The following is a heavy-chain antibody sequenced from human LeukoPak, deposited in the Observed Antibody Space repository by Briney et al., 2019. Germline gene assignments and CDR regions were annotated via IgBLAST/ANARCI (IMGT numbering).Heavy chain of an antibody. CDR3: AREDYYGSAWTSYYYYYMDV. CDR2: IYTSGST. D-gene: IGHD3-10*01. Sequence: SETLSLTCTVSGGSLSSGSYYWSWIRQPAGKGLEWIGRIYTSGSTNYNPSLKSRVTISVDTSKNQFSLKLSSVTAADTAVYYCAREDYYGSAWTSYYYYYMDVWGKGTTVTISS. V-gene: IGHV4-61*02. J-gene: IGHJ6*03. CDR1: GGSLSSGSYY.